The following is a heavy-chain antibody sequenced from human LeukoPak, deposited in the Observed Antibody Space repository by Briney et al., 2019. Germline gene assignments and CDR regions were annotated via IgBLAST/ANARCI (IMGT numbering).Heavy chain of an antibody. CDR1: GGSISSYY. D-gene: IGHD2-15*01. CDR3: ARERRVGDFDY. CDR2: IYYSGST. Sequence: PSETLSLTCTVSGGSISSYYWSWIRQPPGKGLEWIEYIYYSGSTNYNPSLKSRVTISVDTSKNQFSLKLSSVTAADTAVYYCARERRVGDFDYWGQGTLVTVSS. J-gene: IGHJ4*02. V-gene: IGHV4-59*01.